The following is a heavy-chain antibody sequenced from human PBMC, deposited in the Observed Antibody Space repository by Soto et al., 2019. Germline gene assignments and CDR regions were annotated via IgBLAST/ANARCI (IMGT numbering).Heavy chain of an antibody. J-gene: IGHJ4*02. CDR2: ISYNGST. V-gene: IGHV4-59*01. CDR1: GGSISSYY. CDR3: ARAGYFDYYFDY. D-gene: IGHD3-9*01. Sequence: QVQLQESGPGLVKPSETLSLTCTFSGGSISSYYWSWIRQPPGKGLEWFGYISYNGSTNDNPALKSRVTISVDTSKSQFSLELSSVTAAHPAVYYCARAGYFDYYFDYWGQGALVTVSS.